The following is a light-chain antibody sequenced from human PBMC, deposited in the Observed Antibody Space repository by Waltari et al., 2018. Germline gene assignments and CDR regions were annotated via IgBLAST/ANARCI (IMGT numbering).Light chain of an antibody. CDR2: GAS. J-gene: IGKJ4*01. CDR1: QSVSGSY. CDR3: QQYGNSPLT. Sequence: LTQSPGTLSLPPGERATLSCRASQSVSGSYVAWYQHKPGQAPRLLIYGASVRATGIPDRFSGGGSGADFTLTISRLDPEDFAVYYCQQYGNSPLTFGGGTKVEIK. V-gene: IGKV3-20*01.